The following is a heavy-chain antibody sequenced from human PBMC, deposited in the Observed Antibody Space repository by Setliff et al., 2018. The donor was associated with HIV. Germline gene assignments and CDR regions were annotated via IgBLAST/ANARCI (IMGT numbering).Heavy chain of an antibody. CDR2: IYYSGST. CDR1: GGSISSSSYY. V-gene: IGHV4-39*02. D-gene: IGHD5-12*01. Sequence: SETLSLTCTVSGGSISSSSYYWGWIRQPPGKGLEWIGSIYYSGSTYYNPSLKTRVTISVDTSKNHFSLKLSSVTAADTAVYYCARGDGYRGNDAYYDTGLDVWGQGITVTVSS. J-gene: IGHJ6*02. CDR3: ARGDGYRGNDAYYDTGLDV.